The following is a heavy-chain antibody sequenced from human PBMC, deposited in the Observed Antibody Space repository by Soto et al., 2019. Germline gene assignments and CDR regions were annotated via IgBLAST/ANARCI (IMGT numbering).Heavy chain of an antibody. J-gene: IGHJ4*02. D-gene: IGHD2-21*01. V-gene: IGHV3-23*01. CDR3: AKEMIASTLADFFDY. CDR2: ISGSGGRT. CDR1: GFTFSNYG. Sequence: EVQLLESGGGLIQPGGSLRLSCEAYGFTFSNYGMTWVRLAPGKGLEWVSTISGSGGRTFYADPVKGRFTISRDNSKNTLYLQMNSLRAEDTAVYYCAKEMIASTLADFFDYWGQGTLVTVSS.